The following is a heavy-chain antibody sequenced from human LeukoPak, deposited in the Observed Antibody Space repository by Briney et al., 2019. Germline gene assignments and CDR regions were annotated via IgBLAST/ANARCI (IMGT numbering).Heavy chain of an antibody. CDR2: IYYSGST. Sequence: PSETLSLTCTVSGGSISSGDYYWRWIRQPPGKGLEWIGYIYYSGSTYYNPSLKSRVTISVDTSKIQFSLKLSSVTAADAAVYYCARDNFGYCSSTSCYFGSPQSYGMDVWGQGTTVTVSS. D-gene: IGHD2-2*01. CDR3: ARDNFGYCSSTSCYFGSPQSYGMDV. V-gene: IGHV4-30-4*02. CDR1: GGSISSGDYY. J-gene: IGHJ6*02.